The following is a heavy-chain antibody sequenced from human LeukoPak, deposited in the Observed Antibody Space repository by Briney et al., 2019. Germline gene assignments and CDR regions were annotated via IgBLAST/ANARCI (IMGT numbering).Heavy chain of an antibody. D-gene: IGHD6-19*01. V-gene: IGHV3-23*01. CDR1: GFAFNFYA. CDR2: INANGINT. J-gene: IGHJ5*02. Sequence: GGSLRLSCAASGFAFNFYAMSWVRQAPGKGLQWVSTINANGINTYYADSVRGRFTISRDNSKDTLYLQLNSLRAEYKPIYFCAKPISGGLAVSADWFDPWGQGTLVIVSS. CDR3: AKPISGGLAVSADWFDP.